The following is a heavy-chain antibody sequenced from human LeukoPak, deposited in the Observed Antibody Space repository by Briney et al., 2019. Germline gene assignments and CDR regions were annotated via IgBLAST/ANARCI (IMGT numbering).Heavy chain of an antibody. CDR3: AKLTSGLYFDS. CDR2: ISPGGGST. J-gene: IGHJ4*02. D-gene: IGHD7-27*01. Sequence: PGGSLRLSCAASGFTFTSSAMSWVRQAPGTWLEWVSTISPGGGSTYHAASVRGRFTISRDNSRNTLFLQMNSLRAEDTAVYYCAKLTSGLYFDSWGQGTLVTVSS. V-gene: IGHV3-23*01. CDR1: GFTFTSSA.